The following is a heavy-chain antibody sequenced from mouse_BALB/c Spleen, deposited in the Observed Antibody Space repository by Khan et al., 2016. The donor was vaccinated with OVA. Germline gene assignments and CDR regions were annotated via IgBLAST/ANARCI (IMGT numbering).Heavy chain of an antibody. CDR3: ARTARIKY. Sequence: VXLKQSGPGLVKPSQSLSLTCTVTGYSITSGYGWNWIRQFPGNKLEWMGYISYSGSTNYNPSLKSRISITRDTSKNQFFLQLNSVTTEDTATYYCARTARIKYWGQGTTLTVSS. CDR1: GYSITSGYG. J-gene: IGHJ2*01. V-gene: IGHV3-2*02. D-gene: IGHD1-2*01. CDR2: ISYSGST.